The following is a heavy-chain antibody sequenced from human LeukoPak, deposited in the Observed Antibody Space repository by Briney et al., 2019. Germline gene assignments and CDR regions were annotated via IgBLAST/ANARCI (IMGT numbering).Heavy chain of an antibody. Sequence: PGGSLRLSCAASGITSSDNFMSWIRQAPGKGLEWVGFIRSKAYGGTTEYAASVKGRFTISRDDSKSIAYLQMNSLKTEDTAVYYCTSGGPGYCSGGGCLAFDYWGQGTLVTVSS. D-gene: IGHD2-15*01. CDR1: GITSSDNF. CDR2: IRSKAYGGTT. J-gene: IGHJ4*02. CDR3: TSGGPGYCSGGGCLAFDY. V-gene: IGHV3-49*03.